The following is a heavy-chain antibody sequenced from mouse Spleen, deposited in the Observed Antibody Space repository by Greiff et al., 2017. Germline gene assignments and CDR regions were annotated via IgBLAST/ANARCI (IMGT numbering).Heavy chain of an antibody. V-gene: IGHV5-9-1*01. D-gene: IGHD3-3*01. CDR3: ASEGDGAY. CDR1: GFTFSSYA. J-gene: IGHJ3*01. Sequence: EVKVEESGGGLVKPGGSLKLSCAASGFTFSSYAMSWVRQTPEKRLEWVATISSGGSYTYYPDSVKGRFTISRDNAKNTLYLQMSSLRSEDTAMYYCASEGDGAYWGQGTLVTVSA. CDR2: ISSGGSYT.